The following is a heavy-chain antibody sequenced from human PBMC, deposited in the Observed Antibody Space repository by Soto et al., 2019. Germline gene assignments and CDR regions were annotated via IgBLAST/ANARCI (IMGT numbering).Heavy chain of an antibody. CDR2: ISTYNGDT. Sequence: GASVKVSCKASGYTLTSYGISWVRQAPGQGLEWMGWISTYNGDTNYAQNLQGRVTMTTDTSTSTAYMELRSLRSDDTAVYYCARPYCSSTSCHNWFDPWGQGTLVTVSS. J-gene: IGHJ5*02. CDR3: ARPYCSSTSCHNWFDP. V-gene: IGHV1-18*01. D-gene: IGHD2-2*01. CDR1: GYTLTSYG.